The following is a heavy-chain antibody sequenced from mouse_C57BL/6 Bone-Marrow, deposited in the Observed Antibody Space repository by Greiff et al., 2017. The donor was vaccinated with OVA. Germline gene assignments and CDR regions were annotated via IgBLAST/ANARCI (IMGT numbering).Heavy chain of an antibody. CDR3: ARRDGYLGWFAY. CDR2: IWSGGST. D-gene: IGHD2-3*01. CDR1: GFSLTSYG. J-gene: IGHJ3*01. V-gene: IGHV2-2*01. Sequence: QVQLQQSGPGLVQPSQSLSITCTVSGFSLTSYGVHWVRQSPGKGLEWLGVIWSGGSTDYNAAFISRLSISKDNSKSQVFFKMNSLQADDTAIYYCARRDGYLGWFAYWGQGTLVTVSA.